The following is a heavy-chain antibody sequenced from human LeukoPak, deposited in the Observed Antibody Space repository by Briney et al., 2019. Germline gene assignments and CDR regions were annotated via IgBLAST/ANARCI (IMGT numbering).Heavy chain of an antibody. CDR3: ARQGYTASHFSQDY. CDR2: IYTTGST. Sequence: SDTLPLTCTVSGGSINSYYWSWVRQPAGKGLEWIGRIYTTGSTNYNPSLKSRVTMSIDTSKNQFSLNLNSVTAADTAIYYCARQGYTASHFSQDYWGQGTLVTVSS. CDR1: GGSINSYY. D-gene: IGHD5-12*01. J-gene: IGHJ4*02. V-gene: IGHV4-4*07.